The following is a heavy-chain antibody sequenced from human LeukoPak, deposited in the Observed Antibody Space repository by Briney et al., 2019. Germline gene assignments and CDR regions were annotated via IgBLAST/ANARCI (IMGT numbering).Heavy chain of an antibody. CDR3: ARHEAWDKNDY. CDR1: GGSISSSSYY. Sequence: PSETLSLTCTVSGGSISSSSYYWGWIRQPPGKGLEWIGSIYYSGSTYYNPSLKSRVTISVDTSKNQFSLKLSSVTAADTAVYYCARHEAWDKNDYWGQGTLVTVSS. J-gene: IGHJ4*02. V-gene: IGHV4-39*01. D-gene: IGHD1-26*01. CDR2: IYYSGST.